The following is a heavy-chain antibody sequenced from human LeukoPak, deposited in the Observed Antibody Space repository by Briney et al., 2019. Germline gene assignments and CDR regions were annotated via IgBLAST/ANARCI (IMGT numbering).Heavy chain of an antibody. V-gene: IGHV4-61*01. Sequence: TSETLSLTCAVSGGSVSSGNYYWSWIRQPPGKGLEWIGYIYYSGSTNYNPSLKSRVTISVDTSKNQFSLKLSSVTAADTAVYYCARASYDFWSGRDLFDYWGQGTLVTVSS. J-gene: IGHJ4*02. CDR2: IYYSGST. D-gene: IGHD3-3*01. CDR1: GGSVSSGNYY. CDR3: ARASYDFWSGRDLFDY.